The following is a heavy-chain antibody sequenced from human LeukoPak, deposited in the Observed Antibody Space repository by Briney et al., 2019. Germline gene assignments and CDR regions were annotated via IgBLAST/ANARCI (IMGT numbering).Heavy chain of an antibody. CDR1: GGSFSGYY. V-gene: IGHV4-34*01. Sequence: PSETLSLTCAVYGGSFSGYYWSWIRQPPGKGLEWIGEINHSGSTNYNPSLKSRVTMSVDTSKNQFSLKLSSVTAADTAVYYCARGGYSRLLKAVDYWGQGTLVTVSS. J-gene: IGHJ4*02. CDR3: ARGGYSRLLKAVDY. CDR2: INHSGST. D-gene: IGHD6-13*01.